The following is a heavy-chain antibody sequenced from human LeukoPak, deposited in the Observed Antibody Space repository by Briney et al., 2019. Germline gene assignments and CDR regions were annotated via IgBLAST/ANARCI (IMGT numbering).Heavy chain of an antibody. D-gene: IGHD4-23*01. J-gene: IGHJ4*02. Sequence: GGSLRLSCAASGFTFNDYYMSWIRQAPGKGPEWVALIWYDGSKQNYADSVKGRFTISRDDSKNTLYLQMNSLRAEDTATYYCARDRGTRVATLDCWGQGTLVTVSS. V-gene: IGHV3-33*08. CDR2: IWYDGSKQ. CDR3: ARDRGTRVATLDC. CDR1: GFTFNDYY.